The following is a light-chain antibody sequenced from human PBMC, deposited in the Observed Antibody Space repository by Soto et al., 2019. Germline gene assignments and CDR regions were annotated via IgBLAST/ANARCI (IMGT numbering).Light chain of an antibody. CDR2: RNY. CDR3: AAWDDSLSGQV. CDR1: SSNIGSNY. V-gene: IGLV1-47*01. Sequence: QSVLTQPPSASGTPGQRVTISCSGSSSNIGSNYVYWYQQLPGTAPKLLIYRNYQRPSGVPDRFSGPKSATSASLAISGLRSEDEADYFCAAWDDSLSGQVFGGGTKLTVL. J-gene: IGLJ2*01.